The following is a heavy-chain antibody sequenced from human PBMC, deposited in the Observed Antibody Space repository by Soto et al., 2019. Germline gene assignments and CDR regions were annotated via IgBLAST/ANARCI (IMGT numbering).Heavy chain of an antibody. V-gene: IGHV1-3*01. J-gene: IGHJ6*03. D-gene: IGHD6-13*01. CDR3: ARGGNYCYYYMDV. CDR2: INAGNGNT. Sequence: APVKVSCKASGYTFTSYAMHWVRKEPGQRLEWMGWINAGNGNTKYSQKFQGRVTITRDTSASTAYMELSSLRSEVTSVYYCARGGNYCYYYMDVWGKGTMVTVSS. CDR1: GYTFTSYA.